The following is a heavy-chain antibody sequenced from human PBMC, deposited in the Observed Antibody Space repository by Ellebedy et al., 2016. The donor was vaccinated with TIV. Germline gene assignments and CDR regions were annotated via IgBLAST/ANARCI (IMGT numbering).Heavy chain of an antibody. Sequence: GESLNISCVASGFSFSNYGMHWVRQAPGKGLEWVAIKRFDGRNEYNGDSVKGRFLISRDVSKNTLFLQMNRLRAEDTAMYYCTRETNPSPGAVAGTGFDCWGQGALVIVSS. CDR2: KRFDGRNE. J-gene: IGHJ4*02. D-gene: IGHD6-19*01. CDR3: TRETNPSPGAVAGTGFDC. V-gene: IGHV3-30*02. CDR1: GFSFSNYG.